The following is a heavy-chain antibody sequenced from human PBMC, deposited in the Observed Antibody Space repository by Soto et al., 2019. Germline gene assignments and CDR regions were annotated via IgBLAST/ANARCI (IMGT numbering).Heavy chain of an antibody. Sequence: PGQGLEWMGWIKTDNGKTNYTPKLQGRVTMTTDTSTSTAYMELRSLTSDDTAVYYCAKDLTIASPNFDDWGQGVLVTVSS. D-gene: IGHD6-6*01. V-gene: IGHV1-18*01. CDR2: IKTDNGKT. CDR3: AKDLTIASPNFDD. J-gene: IGHJ4*02.